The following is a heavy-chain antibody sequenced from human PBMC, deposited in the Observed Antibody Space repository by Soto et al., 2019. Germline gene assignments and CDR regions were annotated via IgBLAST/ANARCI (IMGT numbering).Heavy chain of an antibody. CDR1: GFSLTTSGVG. J-gene: IGHJ4*02. Sequence: QITLKESGPPLVKPTQTLTLTCTFSGFSLTTSGVGVGWIRQPPGEAREWRALIYWDDDKRYSPSLKSRLTITTETSKNQVVLTMTNMEPVDTATYSYAYARSGLFGFDYWGQGTPVTVSS. CDR3: AYARSGLFGFDY. CDR2: IYWDDDK. D-gene: IGHD6-19*01. V-gene: IGHV2-5*02.